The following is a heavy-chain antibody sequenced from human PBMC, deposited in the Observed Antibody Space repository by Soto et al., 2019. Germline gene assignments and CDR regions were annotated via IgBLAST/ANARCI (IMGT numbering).Heavy chain of an antibody. V-gene: IGHV1-8*01. D-gene: IGHD2-15*01. CDR1: GYTFTSYD. Sequence: GASVKGSCKAAGYTFTSYDINWVRQATGQGLEWMGWMNPNSGNTGYAQKFQGRVTMTRNTSISTAYMELSSLRSEDTAVYYRARGRGYCSGGSCYWFDPWGQGTLVTVSS. J-gene: IGHJ5*02. CDR3: ARGRGYCSGGSCYWFDP. CDR2: MNPNSGNT.